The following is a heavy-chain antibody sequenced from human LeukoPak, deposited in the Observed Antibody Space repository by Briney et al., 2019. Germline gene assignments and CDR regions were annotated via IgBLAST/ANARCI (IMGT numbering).Heavy chain of an antibody. D-gene: IGHD3-16*01. Sequence: GGSLRLSCAASGFTFDDYAMHWVRQAPGKGLEWVSGISWNSGSIGYADSVEGRFTISRDNAKNSLYLQMNSLRAEDTALYYCAKAPRGNDDYFDYWGQGTLVTVFS. CDR2: ISWNSGSI. V-gene: IGHV3-9*01. J-gene: IGHJ4*02. CDR1: GFTFDDYA. CDR3: AKAPRGNDDYFDY.